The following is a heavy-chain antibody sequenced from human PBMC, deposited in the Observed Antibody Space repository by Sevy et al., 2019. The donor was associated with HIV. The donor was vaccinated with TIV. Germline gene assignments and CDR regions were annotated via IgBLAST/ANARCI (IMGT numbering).Heavy chain of an antibody. CDR3: AKDLAGPGRRFFDY. CDR2: IRYDGSDK. J-gene: IGHJ4*02. Sequence: GGSLRLSCTASGFTFSNFGMHWVRQVPGKGLEWVTFIRYDGSDKYYAASVKGRFTISRDDSKNTLYLQMVSLRPEDTAIYYCAKDLAGPGRRFFDYWGQGTLVTVSS. V-gene: IGHV3-30*02. CDR1: GFTFSNFG. D-gene: IGHD6-13*01.